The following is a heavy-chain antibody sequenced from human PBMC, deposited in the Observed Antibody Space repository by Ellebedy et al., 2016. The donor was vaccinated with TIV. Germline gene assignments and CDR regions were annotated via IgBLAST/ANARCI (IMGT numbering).Heavy chain of an antibody. V-gene: IGHV3-53*04. J-gene: IGHJ4*02. Sequence: GESLKISCTASGFIVSTNHMSWVRQAPGTGLEWVGGHTHYADSVKGRFTISTHNSRNTLYLQMTNLRTEDPAVYYCAKGSFPFGDKSERIYSFQYWGQGTLVTVSS. D-gene: IGHD3-10*01. CDR3: AKGSFPFGDKSERIYSFQY. CDR2: GHT. CDR1: GFIVSTNH.